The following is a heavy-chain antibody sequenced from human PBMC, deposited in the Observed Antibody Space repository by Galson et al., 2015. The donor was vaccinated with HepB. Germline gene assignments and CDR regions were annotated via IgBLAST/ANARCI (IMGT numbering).Heavy chain of an antibody. J-gene: IGHJ4*02. CDR2: INWNGGDT. V-gene: IGHV3-20*04. D-gene: IGHD3-10*01. CDR1: GFIFDDYD. CDR3: ARDETTMARGVIHKWYSGY. Sequence: SLRLSCAATGFIFDDYDMSWVRQVPGKGLEWVSGINWNGGDTDYADSVKGRFTISRDNAENSLYLQMNILRAEDTALYYCARDETTMARGVIHKWYSGYWGQGILVTVSS.